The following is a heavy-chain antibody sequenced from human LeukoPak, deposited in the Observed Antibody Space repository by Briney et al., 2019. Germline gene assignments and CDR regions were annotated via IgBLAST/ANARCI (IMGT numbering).Heavy chain of an antibody. CDR1: GFTFSSYS. V-gene: IGHV3-21*01. J-gene: IGHJ3*02. Sequence: GGSLRLSCAASGFTFSSYSMNWVRQAPGKGLEWVSSISSSSSYIYYADSVKGRFTSSRDNAKNSLYLQMNSLRAEDTAVYYCARDLGWELPHDAFDIWGQGTMVTVSS. CDR3: ARDLGWELPHDAFDI. D-gene: IGHD1-26*01. CDR2: ISSSSSYI.